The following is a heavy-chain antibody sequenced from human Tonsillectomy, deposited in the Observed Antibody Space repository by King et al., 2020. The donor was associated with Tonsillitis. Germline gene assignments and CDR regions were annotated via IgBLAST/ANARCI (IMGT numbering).Heavy chain of an antibody. V-gene: IGHV3-33*01. CDR1: GFTFSNYG. CDR3: ARDRGFLEWLPDY. D-gene: IGHD3-3*01. CDR2: IWYDGSNK. J-gene: IGHJ4*02. Sequence: HVQLVESGGGVVQPGRSLRLSCATSGFTFSNYGMHWVRQAPGKGLEWVAVIWYDGSNKYYGDSVKGRFTISRDNSKNTVFLQMNSLRADDTAVYYCARDRGFLEWLPDYWGQGTLVTVSS.